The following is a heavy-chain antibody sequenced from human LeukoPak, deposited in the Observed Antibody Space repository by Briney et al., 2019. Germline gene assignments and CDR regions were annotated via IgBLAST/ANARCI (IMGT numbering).Heavy chain of an antibody. V-gene: IGHV3-74*01. CDR3: TRDRTTITLFEL. CDR2: ISPDGSTT. Sequence: GGSLRLSCAASGFSISSYWMHWVRQVPGKGLVWVSRISPDGSTTGYADSVKGRFTASRDNARNTLYLQINSLRAEDSAEYYCTRDRTTITLFELWGQGTLVTVSS. D-gene: IGHD4-11*01. J-gene: IGHJ4*02. CDR1: GFSISSYW.